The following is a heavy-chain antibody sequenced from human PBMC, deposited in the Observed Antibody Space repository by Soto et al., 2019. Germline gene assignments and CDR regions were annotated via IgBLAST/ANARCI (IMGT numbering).Heavy chain of an antibody. D-gene: IGHD2-2*01. CDR3: AREHCSTTSCYSYWFDP. CDR1: GFTFSSYA. J-gene: IGHJ5*02. V-gene: IGHV3-30-3*01. CDR2: ISYDGSNK. Sequence: HPGGSLRLSGASSGFTFSSYAIHWVRQAPGKGLEWVAVISYDGSNKYYADSVKGRITISRDNSKNTLYLQMNSLRAEDTSVYYCAREHCSTTSCYSYWFDPWGQGALVTVSS.